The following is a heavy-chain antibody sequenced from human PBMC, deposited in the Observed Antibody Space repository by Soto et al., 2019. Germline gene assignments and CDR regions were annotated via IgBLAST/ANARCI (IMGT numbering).Heavy chain of an antibody. CDR2: ISSSSSTI. CDR3: ARDIVVYQLLSSRNDAFDI. CDR1: GFTFSSYS. J-gene: IGHJ3*02. V-gene: IGHV3-48*01. Sequence: GGSLRLSCAASGFTFSSYSMNWVRQAPGKGLEWVSYISSSSSTIYYADSVKGRFTISRDNAKNSLYLQMNSLRAEDTAVYYCARDIVVYQLLSSRNDAFDIWGQGTMVTVSS. D-gene: IGHD2-2*01.